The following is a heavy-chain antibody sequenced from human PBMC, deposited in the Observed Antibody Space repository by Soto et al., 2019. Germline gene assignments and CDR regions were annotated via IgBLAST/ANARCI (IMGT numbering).Heavy chain of an antibody. V-gene: IGHV3-23*01. CDR3: AKGILYCSSTSCYYYYGMDV. Sequence: GGSLRLSCAASGFTFSSYAMSWVRQAPGKGLEWVSAISGSGGSTYYADSVKGRFTISRDNSKNTLYLQMNSLRAEDTAVYYCAKGILYCSSTSCYYYYGMDVWGQGTTVTVSS. CDR1: GFTFSSYA. D-gene: IGHD2-2*01. CDR2: ISGSGGST. J-gene: IGHJ6*02.